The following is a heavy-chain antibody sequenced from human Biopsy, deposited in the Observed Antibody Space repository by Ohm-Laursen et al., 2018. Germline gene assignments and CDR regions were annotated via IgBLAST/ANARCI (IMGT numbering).Heavy chain of an antibody. D-gene: IGHD5-24*01. Sequence: SLRLSCAASGFTVYNNYMNWVRQAPGKGLEWVSLIYSGGDTRYADSAKGRFTISIDSSKNTLYLQMNSLRVEDTAVYDCVRGPCGVATIGRGQGTLVTVSS. CDR3: VRGPCGVATIG. J-gene: IGHJ4*02. CDR2: IYSGGDT. V-gene: IGHV3-66*01. CDR1: GFTVYNNY.